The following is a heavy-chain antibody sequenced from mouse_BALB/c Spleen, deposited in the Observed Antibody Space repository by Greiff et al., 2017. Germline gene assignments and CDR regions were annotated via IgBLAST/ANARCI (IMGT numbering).Heavy chain of an antibody. CDR3: ARLGYYYGSSYGYFDV. V-gene: IGHV5-12-2*01. CDR2: ISNGGGST. CDR1: GFTFSSYT. D-gene: IGHD1-1*01. J-gene: IGHJ1*01. Sequence: DVKLVESGGGLVQPGGSLKLSCAASGFTFSSYTMSWVRQTPEKRLEWVAYISNGGGSTYYPDTVKGRFTISRDNAKNTLYLQMSSLKSEDTAMYYCARLGYYYGSSYGYFDVWGEGTTVTVSA.